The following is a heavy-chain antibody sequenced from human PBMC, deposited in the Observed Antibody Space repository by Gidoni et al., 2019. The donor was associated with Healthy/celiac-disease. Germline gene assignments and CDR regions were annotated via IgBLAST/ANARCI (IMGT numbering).Heavy chain of an antibody. J-gene: IGHJ2*01. D-gene: IGHD3-22*01. CDR3: ARVTYYYDSSGYYNNWYFDL. Sequence: QVQLVESGGGLVKPGGSLRLSCAASGFTFSDYYMSWIRQAPGKGLEWVSYISSSGSNIYYADSVKGRFTISRDNAKNSLYLQMNSLRAEDTAVYYCARVTYYYDSSGYYNNWYFDLWGRGTLVTVSS. V-gene: IGHV3-11*01. CDR1: GFTFSDYY. CDR2: ISSSGSNI.